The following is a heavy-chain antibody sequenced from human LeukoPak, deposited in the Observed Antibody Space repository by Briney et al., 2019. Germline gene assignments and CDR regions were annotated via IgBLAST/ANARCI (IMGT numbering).Heavy chain of an antibody. CDR3: ARLGARQILEY. J-gene: IGHJ4*02. V-gene: IGHV4-39*01. D-gene: IGHD4-17*01. Sequence: PSETLSLTCTVSGGSVSSSSYYWGWIRQPPGKGLEWIGSIYYSGSTYYNPSLKSRVTISVDTSKNQFSLKLSSVTAADTAVYYCARLGARQILEYWGQGTLVTVSS. CDR1: GGSVSSSSYY. CDR2: IYYSGST.